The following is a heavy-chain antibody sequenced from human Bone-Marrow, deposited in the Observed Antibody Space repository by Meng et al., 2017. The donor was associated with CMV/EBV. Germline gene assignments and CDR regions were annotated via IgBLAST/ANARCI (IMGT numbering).Heavy chain of an antibody. Sequence: SVKVSCKASGFTFTSSAVQWVRQARGQRLEWIGWIVVGSGNTNYAQKFQERVTITRDMSTSTAYMELSSLRSEDTAVYYCAAVGSTVELVAAFDIWGQGTMVTVSS. D-gene: IGHD4-23*01. J-gene: IGHJ3*02. CDR2: IVVGSGNT. V-gene: IGHV1-58*01. CDR1: GFTFTSSA. CDR3: AAVGSTVELVAAFDI.